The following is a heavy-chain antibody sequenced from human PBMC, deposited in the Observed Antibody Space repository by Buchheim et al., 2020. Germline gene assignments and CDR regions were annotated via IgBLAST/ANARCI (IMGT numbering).Heavy chain of an antibody. Sequence: QVQLQESGPGLVKPSETLSLTCSVSGGSVSSGSYYWSWVRQSPGKGLQWIGYISYSGSSDSDPSLKSRVTMSVNKSKNQFSLQMTSVTAADTAVYYCARRYDYWSGHLDYWGQGIL. D-gene: IGHD3-3*01. V-gene: IGHV4-61*01. CDR1: GGSVSSGSYY. CDR2: ISYSGSS. CDR3: ARRYDYWSGHLDY. J-gene: IGHJ4*02.